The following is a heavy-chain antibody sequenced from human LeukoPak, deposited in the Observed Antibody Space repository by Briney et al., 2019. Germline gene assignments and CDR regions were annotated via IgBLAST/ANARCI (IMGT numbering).Heavy chain of an antibody. D-gene: IGHD6-6*01. Sequence: GGPLRLSCAASGFTFSSYAMSWVRQAPGKGLEWVSVISGSGGGAYYADSVKGRFTISRDNSKNTLYLQMSSLRAEDTAVYYCAIDSGPLSSSAPFDYWGQGTLVTVSS. V-gene: IGHV3-23*01. CDR1: GFTFSSYA. CDR2: ISGSGGGA. CDR3: AIDSGPLSSSAPFDY. J-gene: IGHJ4*02.